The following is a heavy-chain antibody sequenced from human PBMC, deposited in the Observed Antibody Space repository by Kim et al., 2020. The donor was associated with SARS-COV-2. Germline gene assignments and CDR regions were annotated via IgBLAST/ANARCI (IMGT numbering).Heavy chain of an antibody. CDR1: GFTFSSYA. D-gene: IGHD2-2*01. Sequence: GGSLRLSCAASGFTFSSYAMHWVRQAPGKGLEWVAVISYDGSNKYYADSVKGRFTISRDNSKNTLYLQMNSLRAEDTAVYYCTLNRVPAAMRGHYYYYGMDVWGQGTTVTVSS. J-gene: IGHJ6*02. CDR2: ISYDGSNK. CDR3: TLNRVPAAMRGHYYYYGMDV. V-gene: IGHV3-30*04.